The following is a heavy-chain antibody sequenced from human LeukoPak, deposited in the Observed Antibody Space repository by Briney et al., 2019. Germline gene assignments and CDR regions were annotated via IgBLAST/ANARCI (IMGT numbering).Heavy chain of an antibody. Sequence: SETLSLTCTVSGGSITNYYWSWIRQPPGKGLEWIGYIHYSGSTNYNPSLKSRVTISVDTSTNQFSLKLSSVTAADTAVYFCARGGRLLGKFDYWGQGTLVTVSS. CDR1: GGSITNYY. J-gene: IGHJ4*02. V-gene: IGHV4-59*01. CDR3: ARGGRLLGKFDY. CDR2: IHYSGST. D-gene: IGHD3-22*01.